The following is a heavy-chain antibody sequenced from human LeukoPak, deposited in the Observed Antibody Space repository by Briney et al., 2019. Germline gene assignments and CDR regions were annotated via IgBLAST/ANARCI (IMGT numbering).Heavy chain of an antibody. CDR3: AREGYSSGWYYFDY. J-gene: IGHJ4*02. CDR2: ISSDGNSI. D-gene: IGHD6-19*01. CDR1: GFTFSSYW. Sequence: GGSLRLSCAASGFTFSSYWIHWVRQAPEKGLVWVSRISSDGNSISYADSVKGRFTISRDNAKNTLYLQMNSLRAEDTAVYYCAREGYSSGWYYFDYWGQGTLVTVSS. V-gene: IGHV3-74*01.